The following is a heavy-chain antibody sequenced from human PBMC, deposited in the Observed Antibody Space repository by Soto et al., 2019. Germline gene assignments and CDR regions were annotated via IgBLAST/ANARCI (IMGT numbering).Heavy chain of an antibody. D-gene: IGHD6-13*01. J-gene: IGHJ4*02. V-gene: IGHV4-59*01. CDR2: IYYSGST. CDR3: ARDMGSSWYPFDY. Sequence: QVQLQESGPGLVKPSETLSLTCTVSGGSISSYYWSWIRQPPGKGLEWIGYIYYSGSTNYNPSLKSRVTISVDTSKNQFSLKLSSVTAADTAVYYCARDMGSSWYPFDYWGQGTLVTVSS. CDR1: GGSISSYY.